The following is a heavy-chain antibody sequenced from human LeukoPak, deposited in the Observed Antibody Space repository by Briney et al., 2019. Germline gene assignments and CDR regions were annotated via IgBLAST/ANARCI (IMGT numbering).Heavy chain of an antibody. D-gene: IGHD2/OR15-2a*01. CDR2: INWNGDST. V-gene: IGHV3-20*01. CDR1: GFTFDNYG. Sequence: RSGGSLRLSCAASGFTFDNYGASWVRQAPGKGLEWVSGINWNGDSTGYVDSVKGRFTISRDNAKNSLYLQMNSLRAEDTALYHCARNRGSGYYFYMDVWGKGTTVTISS. CDR3: ARNRGSGYYFYMDV. J-gene: IGHJ6*03.